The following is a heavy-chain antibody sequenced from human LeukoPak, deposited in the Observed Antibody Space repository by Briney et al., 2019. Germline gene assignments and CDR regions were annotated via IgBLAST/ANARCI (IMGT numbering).Heavy chain of an antibody. CDR3: ARAGSLLGLGH. J-gene: IGHJ5*02. CDR2: THYSGST. D-gene: IGHD6-25*01. Sequence: SETLSLTCTVSGGSISTYYWSWIRQPPGKGLEWIGYTHYSGSTNYNPSLKSRVTISLDTSKNQFSLKLSSVTAADTAVYYCARAGSLLGLGHWGQGTLVTVSS. CDR1: GGSISTYY. V-gene: IGHV4-59*01.